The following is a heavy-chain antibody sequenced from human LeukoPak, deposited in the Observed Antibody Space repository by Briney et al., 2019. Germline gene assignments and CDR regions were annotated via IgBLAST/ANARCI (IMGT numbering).Heavy chain of an antibody. CDR1: GFTFSSYA. CDR3: ARGLSVAGPADY. CDR2: ISSNGGST. D-gene: IGHD6-19*01. Sequence: GGSLRLSCAASGFTFSSYAMHWVRQAPGKGLEYVSAISSNGGSTYYADSVEGRFTISRDNSKNTLYLQMGSLRAEDMAVYYCARGLSVAGPADYWGQGTLVTVSS. J-gene: IGHJ4*02. V-gene: IGHV3-64*02.